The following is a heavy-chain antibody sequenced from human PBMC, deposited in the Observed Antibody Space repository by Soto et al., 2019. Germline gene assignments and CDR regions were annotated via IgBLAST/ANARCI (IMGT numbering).Heavy chain of an antibody. J-gene: IGHJ4*02. CDR1: GYTSQTYD. CDR2: MTPNSGGT. CDR3: ATHQYQQQLVN. V-gene: IGHV1-8*02. D-gene: IGHD6-13*01. Sequence: QVQLVQSGAEVKKPGASVKVSCRASGYTSQTYDIVWVRQAPGQGLEWLGWMTPNSGGTVYAQSFQGRVTMTRDTSMSTAFMELSSVRSDATALYDSATHQYQQQLVNWCQGALVIVSS.